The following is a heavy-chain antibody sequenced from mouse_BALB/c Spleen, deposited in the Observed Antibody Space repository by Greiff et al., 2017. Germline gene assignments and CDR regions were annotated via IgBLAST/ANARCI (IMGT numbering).Heavy chain of an antibody. CDR2: FSSGGST. D-gene: IGHD1-1*01. J-gene: IGHJ4*01. V-gene: IGHV5-6-5*01. CDR1: GFTFSSYA. Sequence: EVMLVESGGGLVKPGGSLKLSCAASGFTFSSYAMSWVRQTPEKRLEWVASFSSGGSTYYPDSVKGRFTISRDNARNILYLQMSSLRSEDTAMYYCARAYLSYMDYWGQGTSVTVSS. CDR3: ARAYLSYMDY.